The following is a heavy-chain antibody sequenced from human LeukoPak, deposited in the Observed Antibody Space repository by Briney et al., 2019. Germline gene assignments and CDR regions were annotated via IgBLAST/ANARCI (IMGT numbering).Heavy chain of an antibody. CDR3: ARDSGTTGEVKFDP. J-gene: IGHJ5*02. D-gene: IGHD3-10*01. CDR2: IYGSGST. CDR1: GGSISRYY. V-gene: IGHV4-4*07. Sequence: SETLSLTCPVSGGSISRYYWSWIRQPAGKERQWIGRIYGSGSTTYNPSRKSRLTMSVDTSKNQFSLKLSSMTAADSAIYYCARDSGTTGEVKFDPWGQGILVTVSS.